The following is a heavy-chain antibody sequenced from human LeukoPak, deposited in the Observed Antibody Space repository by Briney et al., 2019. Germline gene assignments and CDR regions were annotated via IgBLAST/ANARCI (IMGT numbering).Heavy chain of an antibody. D-gene: IGHD4-23*01. CDR3: ARGAPRWWFDP. V-gene: IGHV4-61*02. CDR2: IYTFGNT. CDR1: GGSISSDSYY. Sequence: PSQTLSLTCTVSGGSISSDSYYWTWIRRPAGKGLEWIGLIYTFGNTNYNPSPKSRVTISVDTSKNQFSLKLSSVTAADTAVYYCARGAPRWWFDPWGQGILVTVSS. J-gene: IGHJ5*02.